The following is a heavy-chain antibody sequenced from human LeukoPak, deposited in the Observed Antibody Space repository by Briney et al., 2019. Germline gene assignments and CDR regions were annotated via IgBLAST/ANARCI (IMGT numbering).Heavy chain of an antibody. D-gene: IGHD3-16*01. Sequence: PGGSLRLSCAASGFTFSTYALSWVRQAPGKGLEWVSGISGTGGTTYYADSVKGRIAISRDNSKNTLYLQMSSLRAEDTATYYCAMGSFVCMDVWGRGTTVTVAS. CDR2: ISGTGGTT. V-gene: IGHV3-23*01. CDR3: AMGSFVCMDV. J-gene: IGHJ6*03. CDR1: GFTFSTYA.